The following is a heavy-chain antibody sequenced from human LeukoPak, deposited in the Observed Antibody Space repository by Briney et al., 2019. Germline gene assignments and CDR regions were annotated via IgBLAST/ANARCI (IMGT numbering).Heavy chain of an antibody. CDR1: GGTFSSYA. CDR2: IIPIFGTA. CDR3: ASDRERYSGYGY. Sequence: SVKVSCTASGGTFSSYAISWVRQAPGQGLEWMGGIIPIFGTANYAQKFQGRVTITADESTSTAYMELSSLRSEDTAVYYCASDRERYSGYGYWGQGTLVTVSS. J-gene: IGHJ4*02. V-gene: IGHV1-69*13. D-gene: IGHD5-12*01.